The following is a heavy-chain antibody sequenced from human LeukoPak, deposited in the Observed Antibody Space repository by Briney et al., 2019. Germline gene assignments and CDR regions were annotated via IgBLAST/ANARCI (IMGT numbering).Heavy chain of an antibody. D-gene: IGHD3-9*01. Sequence: SETLSLTCTVSGGSISSYYWSWIRQPPGKGLEWIGRIYTSGRTNYNPSLKSRVTMSVDTSKNQFSLKLSSVTAADTAVYYCARGVTSYYDILTGSSPEGWFDPWGQGTLVTVSS. CDR2: IYTSGRT. CDR3: ARGVTSYYDILTGSSPEGWFDP. J-gene: IGHJ5*02. V-gene: IGHV4-4*07. CDR1: GGSISSYY.